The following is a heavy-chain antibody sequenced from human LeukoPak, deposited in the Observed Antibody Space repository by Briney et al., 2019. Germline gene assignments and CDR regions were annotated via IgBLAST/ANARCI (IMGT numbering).Heavy chain of an antibody. D-gene: IGHD1-26*01. CDR3: ARYIVSYPHDAFDI. CDR1: GDSISTYY. V-gene: IGHV4-59*01. CDR2: IYYRVTS. J-gene: IGHJ3*02. Sequence: SETLSLTCTVSGDSISTYYWSWIRQPPGKGLEWIGYIYYRVTSDYNPSLKSRVTISVDTSKKQFSLKLSSVTAADTAFYYCARYIVSYPHDAFDIWGQGTMVTVSS.